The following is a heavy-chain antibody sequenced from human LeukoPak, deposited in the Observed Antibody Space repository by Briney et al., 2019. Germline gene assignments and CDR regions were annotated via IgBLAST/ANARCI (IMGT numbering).Heavy chain of an antibody. J-gene: IGHJ4*02. Sequence: ASVKVSCKASGYTFTGYYMHWVRQAPGQGLEWMGWINPNSGGTNYAQKFQGRVTMTRDTSISTAYMELSRLRSDDTAVYYCARELSGSYFSFDYWGQGTLVTVSS. CDR1: GYTFTGYY. V-gene: IGHV1-2*02. D-gene: IGHD1-26*01. CDR3: ARELSGSYFSFDY. CDR2: INPNSGGT.